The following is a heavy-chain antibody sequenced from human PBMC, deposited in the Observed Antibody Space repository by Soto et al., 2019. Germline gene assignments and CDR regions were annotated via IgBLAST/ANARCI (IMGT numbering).Heavy chain of an antibody. Sequence: PGGSLILSCASSGFTFSSYAMDWVRPAPGKGLEWVAVISYDGNNKKYADSVKGRITISRDNSRNTLYLQMSSLRPEDTAVYHCARGPTTRFYFDYWGQGALVTVS. J-gene: IGHJ4*02. CDR2: ISYDGNNK. CDR3: ARGPTTRFYFDY. D-gene: IGHD1-1*01. V-gene: IGHV3-30-3*01. CDR1: GFTFSSYA.